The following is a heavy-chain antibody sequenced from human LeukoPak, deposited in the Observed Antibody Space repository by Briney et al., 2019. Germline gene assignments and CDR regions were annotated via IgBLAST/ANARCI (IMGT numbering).Heavy chain of an antibody. J-gene: IGHJ4*02. CDR3: AKSGWSGYSSALTYFDY. Sequence: GRSLRLSCAASGFTFSSYGMHWVRQAPGKGLEWVAVISYDGRNKYYADSVKGRFTISRDNSKNTLYLQMNSLRAEDTAVYYCAKSGWSGYSSALTYFDYWGREPWSPSPQ. V-gene: IGHV3-30*18. CDR2: ISYDGRNK. D-gene: IGHD3-3*01. CDR1: GFTFSSYG.